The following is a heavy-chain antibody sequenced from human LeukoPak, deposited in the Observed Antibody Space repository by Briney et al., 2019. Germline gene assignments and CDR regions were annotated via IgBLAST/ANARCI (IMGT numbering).Heavy chain of an antibody. J-gene: IGHJ3*02. V-gene: IGHV1-46*01. CDR1: GYTFTNHY. Sequence: ASVKVSCKASGYTFTNHYMHWVRQAPGQGLEWMGLINPSGGSTLYAEKFQGRIIMTRDMSTATDYMELSSLRSEDTAVYYCARGPSEYSSSSDTFDIWGQGTMVTVSS. D-gene: IGHD6-6*01. CDR3: ARGPSEYSSSSDTFDI. CDR2: INPSGGST.